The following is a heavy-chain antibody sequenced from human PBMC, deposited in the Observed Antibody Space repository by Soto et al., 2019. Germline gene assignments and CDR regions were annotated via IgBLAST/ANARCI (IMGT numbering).Heavy chain of an antibody. CDR3: ARVSHDILTWPPWVWYFDL. J-gene: IGHJ2*01. Sequence: QVQLQQWGAGPLRPLETLSLTCGVSGGSFSGYYWAWIRQSPGKGLEWIGEINDRGSINYNPSLKSRVSISVDTSKNHYSLHLRSVTAADTAVYYCARVSHDILTWPPWVWYFDLWGRGTLVTVSS. CDR2: INDRGSI. V-gene: IGHV4-34*01. D-gene: IGHD3-9*01. CDR1: GGSFSGYY.